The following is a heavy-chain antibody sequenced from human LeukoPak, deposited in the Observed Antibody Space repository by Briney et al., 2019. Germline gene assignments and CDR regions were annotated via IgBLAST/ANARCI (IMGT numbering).Heavy chain of an antibody. Sequence: SVKVSCTASGGTFSSYAISWVRQAPGQGLEWMGGIIPIFGTANYAQKFQGRVTITADESTSTAYMELSSLRSEDTAVYYCVQSEDGDLKTFDYWGQGTLVTVSS. CDR1: GGTFSSYA. CDR2: IIPIFGTA. D-gene: IGHD4-17*01. J-gene: IGHJ4*02. V-gene: IGHV1-69*13. CDR3: VQSEDGDLKTFDY.